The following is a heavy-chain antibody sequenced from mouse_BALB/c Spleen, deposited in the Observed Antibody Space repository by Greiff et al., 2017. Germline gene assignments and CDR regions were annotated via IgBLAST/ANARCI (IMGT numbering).Heavy chain of an antibody. D-gene: IGHD4-1*01. CDR2: ISYSGST. V-gene: IGHV3-2*02. CDR3: ARSGTGVRFAY. CDR1: GYSITSDYA. Sequence: EVHLVESGPGLVKPSQSLSLTCTVTGYSITSDYAWNWIRQFPGNKLEWMGYISYSGSTSYNPSLKSRISITRDTSKNQFFLQLNSVTTEDTATYYCARSGTGVRFAYWGQGTLVTVSA. J-gene: IGHJ3*01.